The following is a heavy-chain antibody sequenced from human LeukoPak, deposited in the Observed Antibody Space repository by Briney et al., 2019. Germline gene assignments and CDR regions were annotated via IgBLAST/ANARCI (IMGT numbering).Heavy chain of an antibody. CDR2: TYYRSKRYN. J-gene: IGHJ4*02. Sequence: SQTLSLTCAISGDSVSSNSAAWNWIRQSPSRGLEWLGRTYYRSKRYNDYAVSVKSRITINPDTSKNQFSLQLNSVTPEDTAVYYCARDSIEYSSPEGYFDYWGQGTLVTVSS. CDR3: ARDSIEYSSPEGYFDY. V-gene: IGHV6-1*01. CDR1: GDSVSSNSAA. D-gene: IGHD6-6*01.